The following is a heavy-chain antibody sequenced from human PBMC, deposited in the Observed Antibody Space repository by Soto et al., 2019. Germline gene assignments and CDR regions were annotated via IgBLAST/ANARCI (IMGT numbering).Heavy chain of an antibody. V-gene: IGHV4-59*01. CDR2: IYYSGST. CDR1: GGSISSYY. Sequence: SETLSLTCTVSGGSISSYYWSWIRQPPGKGLEWIGYIYYSGSTNYDPSLKSRVTISVDTSKNQFSLKLSSVTAADTAVYYCARAYGGYADYWGQGALVTVSS. D-gene: IGHD5-12*01. J-gene: IGHJ4*02. CDR3: ARAYGGYADY.